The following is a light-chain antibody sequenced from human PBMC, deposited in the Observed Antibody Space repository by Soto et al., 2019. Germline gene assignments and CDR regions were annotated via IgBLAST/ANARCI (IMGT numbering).Light chain of an antibody. CDR2: EVR. CDR3: NSYTTTSALGV. V-gene: IGLV2-14*01. CDR1: SNDVGNYNY. Sequence: QSALTQPASVSGSPGQSITISCTGTSNDVGNYNYVSWYQHHPGKGPKLLIYEVRNRPSGVSSRFSGSKSGNTASLTISELRPEDDESYYCNSYTTTSALGVFGTGTKVTVL. J-gene: IGLJ1*01.